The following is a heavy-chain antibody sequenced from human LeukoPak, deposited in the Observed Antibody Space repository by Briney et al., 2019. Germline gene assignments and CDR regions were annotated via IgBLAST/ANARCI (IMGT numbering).Heavy chain of an antibody. CDR1: GGSISSYY. V-gene: IGHV4-59*12. D-gene: IGHD3-22*01. J-gene: IGHJ4*02. CDR2: IYYSGST. CDR3: AREFVGYYDSSGYYPPDY. Sequence: SETLSLTCTVSGGSISSYYWSWIRQPPGKGLEWIGYIYYSGSTNYNPSLKSRVTISVDTSKNQFSLKLSSVTAADTAVYYCAREFVGYYDSSGYYPPDYWGQGTLVTVSS.